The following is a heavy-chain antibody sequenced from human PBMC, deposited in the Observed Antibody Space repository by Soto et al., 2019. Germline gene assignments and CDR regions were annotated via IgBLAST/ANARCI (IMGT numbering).Heavy chain of an antibody. CDR1: GYTLTDLS. CDR3: ARAGLGKVTYYDFWSGPAY. V-gene: IGHV1-24*01. D-gene: IGHD3-3*01. Sequence: ASVEVCCEVSGYTLTDLSMQWVRQAPGKGHEWMGGFDPGDGETIYAQKFQGRGTMTRDTSTSTVYMELSSLRSEDTAVYYCARAGLGKVTYYDFWSGPAYWGQGTLVTSP. J-gene: IGHJ4*02. CDR2: FDPGDGET.